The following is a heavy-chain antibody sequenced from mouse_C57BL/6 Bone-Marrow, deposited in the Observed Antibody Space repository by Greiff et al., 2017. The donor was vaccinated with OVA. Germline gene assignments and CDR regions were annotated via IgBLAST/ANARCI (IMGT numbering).Heavy chain of an antibody. V-gene: IGHV1-15*01. D-gene: IGHD2-5*01. Sequence: VQLQQSGAELARPGASVTLSCKASGYTFTDYDMHWVKQTPVHGLEWIGAIDPETGGTAYNQKFKGKAILTADKSSSTAYMELRSLTSEDSAVYYCTRGYSNYYAMDYWGQGTSVTVSS. CDR2: IDPETGGT. CDR3: TRGYSNYYAMDY. J-gene: IGHJ4*01. CDR1: GYTFTDYD.